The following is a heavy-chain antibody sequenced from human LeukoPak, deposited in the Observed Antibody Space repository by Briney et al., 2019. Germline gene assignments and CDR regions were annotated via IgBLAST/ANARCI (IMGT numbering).Heavy chain of an antibody. CDR2: ISSSSSYI. V-gene: IGHV3-21*01. J-gene: IGHJ4*02. CDR3: ARRSRTDCSSTSCSFDY. CDR1: GFTFSSYS. D-gene: IGHD2-2*01. Sequence: GGSLRLSCAASGFTFSSYSMNWVRKAPGKGLEWVSSISSSSSYIYYADSVKGRFTISRDNAKNSLYLQMNSLRAEDTAVYYCARRSRTDCSSTSCSFDYWGQGTLVTVSS.